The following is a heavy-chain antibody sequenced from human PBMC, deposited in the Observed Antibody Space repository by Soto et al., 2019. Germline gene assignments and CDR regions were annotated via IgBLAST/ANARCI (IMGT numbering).Heavy chain of an antibody. CDR2: IYYSGST. V-gene: IGHV4-39*01. CDR1: GGSISSSSYY. CDR3: ARQTQLDCTNGVCYDVSFDY. Sequence: QLQLQESGPGLVQPSETLSLTCTVSGGSISSSSYYWRWIRQPPGKGRAWIGSIYYSGSTYYNPSLKSGVTISVDASKNQFSPTLSSVTAADAAVYYCARQTQLDCTNGVCYDVSFDYWGQGTLVTVSS. J-gene: IGHJ4*02. D-gene: IGHD2-8*01.